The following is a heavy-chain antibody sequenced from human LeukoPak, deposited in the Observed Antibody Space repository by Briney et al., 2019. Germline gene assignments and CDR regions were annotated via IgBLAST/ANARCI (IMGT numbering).Heavy chain of an antibody. CDR3: AKSDQGAYGGGYMDV. CDR1: GFTFSTYW. Sequence: GGSLRLSCAASGFTFSTYWMSWVRQAPGKGLEWVASIKEDGGITYYLDSVKGRFTISRDNAKKSLYLQMNSLRAEDTAAYYCAKSDQGAYGGGYMDVGGKGTTVTVPS. CDR2: IKEDGGIT. V-gene: IGHV3-7*01. J-gene: IGHJ6*03. D-gene: IGHD4-23*01.